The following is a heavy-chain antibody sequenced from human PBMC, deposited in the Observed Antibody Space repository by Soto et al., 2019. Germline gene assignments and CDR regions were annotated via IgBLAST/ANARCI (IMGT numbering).Heavy chain of an antibody. CDR2: INAANGDT. V-gene: IGHV1-3*01. D-gene: IGHD6-19*01. Sequence: DSLQVSCTASGYTFTSCTMHWVRHAPGHRLEWMGWINAANGDTVYSQKFQGRVTITRDTSASTAYMELSSLRSDDTAVYYCARDTGPESRGWYEPPAYGDWGQGTMVT. CDR1: GYTFTSCT. J-gene: IGHJ4*02. CDR3: ARDTGPESRGWYEPPAYGD.